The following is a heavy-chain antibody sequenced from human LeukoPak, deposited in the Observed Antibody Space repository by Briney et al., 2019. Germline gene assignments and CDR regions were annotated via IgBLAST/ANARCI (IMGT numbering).Heavy chain of an antibody. CDR3: GRGRTTSLSYFDY. J-gene: IGHJ4*02. V-gene: IGHV4-34*01. CDR2: INHSGST. Sequence: KPSETLSLTCAVYGGSFSGYYWSWIRQPPGKGLEWIGEINHSGSTNYNPSLKSRVTISVDTSKNQFSLKLSSVTAADTAVYYCGRGRTTSLSYFDYWGQGTLVTVSS. CDR1: GGSFSGYY. D-gene: IGHD1-1*01.